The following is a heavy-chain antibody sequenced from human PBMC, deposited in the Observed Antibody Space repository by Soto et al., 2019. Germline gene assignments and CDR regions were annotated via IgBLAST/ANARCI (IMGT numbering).Heavy chain of an antibody. V-gene: IGHV3-23*01. CDR2: ITGSGGST. CDR3: AKPPYDLSTGYYREYYFDY. Sequence: PGGSLRLSCAASGFTFSSYAMSWVRQAPGRGLEWVSSITGSGGSTYYADSAKGRFTISRDNSKNTLYLQMNSLRAEDTAVYYCAKPPYDLSTGYYREYYFDYWGQGTLVTVSS. D-gene: IGHD3-9*01. CDR1: GFTFSSYA. J-gene: IGHJ4*02.